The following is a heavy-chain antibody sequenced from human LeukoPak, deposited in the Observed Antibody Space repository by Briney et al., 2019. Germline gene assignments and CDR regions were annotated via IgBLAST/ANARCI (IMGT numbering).Heavy chain of an antibody. D-gene: IGHD5-18*01. CDR1: GFTFGNYA. V-gene: IGHV3-23*01. CDR2: VSGSGTTT. Sequence: GGSLRLSCAASGFTFGNYAMSWVRQAPGKGLEWVSGVSGSGTTTYYADSVKGRFTISRDNSKNTLYLQMNSLRAEDTAVYYCASSGYSYVSPNYYGMDVWGQGTTVTVSS. J-gene: IGHJ6*02. CDR3: ASSGYSYVSPNYYGMDV.